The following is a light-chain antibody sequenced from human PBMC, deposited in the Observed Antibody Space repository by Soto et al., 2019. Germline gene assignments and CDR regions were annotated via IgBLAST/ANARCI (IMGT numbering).Light chain of an antibody. V-gene: IGLV1-51*01. CDR3: GTWDSSLSAGV. Sequence: QSVLTQPPSVSAAPGQTVTISCSGSSSNIGSNYVSWYQHLPGTAPKLLIYDNNNRPSGSSDRFSVSKSGTSATLGITGLQTGDEADYYCGTWDSSLSAGVFGGGTKLTVL. J-gene: IGLJ3*02. CDR2: DNN. CDR1: SSNIGSNY.